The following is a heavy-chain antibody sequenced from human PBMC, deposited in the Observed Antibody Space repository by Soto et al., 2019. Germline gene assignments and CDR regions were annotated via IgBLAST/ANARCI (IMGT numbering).Heavy chain of an antibody. D-gene: IGHD2-21*02. CDR2: INWNGGST. V-gene: IGHV3-20*04. CDR3: AAHPYCGGDCFYYFDY. Sequence: EVQLVESGGGVVRPGGSPRLSCAASGFTFDDYGMSWVRQAPGKGLEWVSGINWNGGSTGYADSVKGRFTISRDNAKNSLYLQMNSLRAEDTALYYCAAHPYCGGDCFYYFDYWGQGTLVTVSS. J-gene: IGHJ4*02. CDR1: GFTFDDYG.